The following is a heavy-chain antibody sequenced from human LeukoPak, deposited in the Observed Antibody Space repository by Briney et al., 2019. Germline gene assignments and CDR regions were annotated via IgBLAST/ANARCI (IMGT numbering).Heavy chain of an antibody. V-gene: IGHV1-18*01. CDR1: GGTFTSYG. Sequence: ASVKVSCKASGGTFTSYGISWVRQAPGQGLEWMGWISAYNGNTNYAQKLQGRVTMTTDTSTSTAYMELRSLRSDDTAVYYCARDGIQLWFTAFDYWGQGTLVTVSS. J-gene: IGHJ4*02. CDR3: ARDGIQLWFTAFDY. CDR2: ISAYNGNT. D-gene: IGHD5-18*01.